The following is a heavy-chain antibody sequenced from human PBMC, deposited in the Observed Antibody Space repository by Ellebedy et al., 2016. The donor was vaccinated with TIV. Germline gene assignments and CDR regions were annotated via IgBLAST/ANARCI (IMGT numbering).Heavy chain of an antibody. V-gene: IGHV4-34*01. CDR1: GGSFSDYD. CDR3: ARGGTEAFDY. Sequence: MPSETLSLTCAVYGGSFSDYDWNWIRQPPGKGLEWIGEINHSGSTNYNPSLKSRVTISVDTSKNQFSLRLNSVTAADTALYYCARGGTEAFDYWGQGTLVTVSS. CDR2: INHSGST. J-gene: IGHJ4*02.